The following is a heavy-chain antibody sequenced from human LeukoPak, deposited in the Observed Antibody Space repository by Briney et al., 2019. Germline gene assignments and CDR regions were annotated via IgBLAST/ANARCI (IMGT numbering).Heavy chain of an antibody. CDR1: GGSISSSSYY. CDR2: IYYSGST. CDR3: ARREIAVAGYHFDY. D-gene: IGHD6-19*01. J-gene: IGHJ4*02. V-gene: IGHV4-39*02. Sequence: SETLSLTCTVSGGSISSSSYYWGWIRQPPGKGLEWIGSIYYSGSTYYNPSLKSRVTISIDTSKNHFSLKLSSVTAADTAVYYCARREIAVAGYHFDYWGQGALVTASS.